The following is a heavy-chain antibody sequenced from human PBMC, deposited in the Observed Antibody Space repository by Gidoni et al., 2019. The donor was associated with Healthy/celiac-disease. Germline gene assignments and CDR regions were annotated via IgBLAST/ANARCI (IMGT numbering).Heavy chain of an antibody. J-gene: IGHJ4*02. CDR1: GFTFSSYS. D-gene: IGHD4-17*01. V-gene: IGHV3-21*01. CDR3: ARDRDYGDYWS. Sequence: EVQLVESGGGLVKPGGSLRLSCAASGFTFSSYSMTWVRQAPGKGLEWVSSISSSSSYIYDADSVKGRFTISRDNAKNSLYLQMNSLRAEDTAVYYCARDRDYGDYWSWGQGTLVTVSS. CDR2: ISSSSSYI.